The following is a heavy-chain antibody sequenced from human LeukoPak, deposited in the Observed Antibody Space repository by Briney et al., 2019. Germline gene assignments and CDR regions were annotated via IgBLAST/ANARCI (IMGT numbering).Heavy chain of an antibody. J-gene: IGHJ5*02. CDR2: IIPILGIA. V-gene: IGHV1-69*04. Sequence: ASMKVSCKASGGTFSSYAISWVRQAPGQGLEWMGRIIPILGIANYAQKFQGRVTMTRDTSTSTVYMELSSLRSEDTAVYYCARQAPGGWFDPWGQGTLVTVSS. CDR3: ARQAPGGWFDP. CDR1: GGTFSSYA.